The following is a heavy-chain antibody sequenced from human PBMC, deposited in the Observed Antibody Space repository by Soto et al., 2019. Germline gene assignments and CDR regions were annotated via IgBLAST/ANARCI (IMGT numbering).Heavy chain of an antibody. Sequence: SETPSLACSVSGGSGRSGSYYWTWILQPPGKGLEWIGYIYQSGTTNYNTSLKSRATISIDTSKNQFFLKLNSVTAADTAVYDCARDSSGRHDYWGQGTLVTVSS. CDR1: GGSGRSGSYY. CDR2: IYQSGTT. V-gene: IGHV4-61*01. D-gene: IGHD3-22*01. CDR3: ARDSSGRHDY. J-gene: IGHJ4*02.